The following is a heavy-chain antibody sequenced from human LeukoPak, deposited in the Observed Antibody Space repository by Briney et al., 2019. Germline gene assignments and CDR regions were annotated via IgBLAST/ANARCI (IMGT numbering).Heavy chain of an antibody. CDR2: INHSGST. D-gene: IGHD4-17*01. CDR3: ARPGDTVTTYAFDI. V-gene: IGHV4-34*01. CDR1: GGSFSGYY. J-gene: IGHJ3*02. Sequence: PSETLSLTCAVYGGSFSGYYWSWIRQPPGKGLEWIGEINHSGSTNYNPSLKSRVTISVDTSKNQFSLKLSSVTAADTAVYYCARPGDTVTTYAFDIWGQGTMVTVSS.